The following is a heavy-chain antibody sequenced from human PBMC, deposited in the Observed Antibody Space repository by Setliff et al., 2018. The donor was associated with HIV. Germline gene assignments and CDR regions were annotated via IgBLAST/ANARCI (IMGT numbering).Heavy chain of an antibody. CDR3: ASPTAIPH. D-gene: IGHD2-21*02. V-gene: IGHV1-3*01. CDR1: GYTFTSYA. Sequence: GASVKVSCKASGYTFTSYAINWVRQAPGQGLEWMGQFIPVLDITNYAQKFQGRVTITRDTSASTAYMELSSLRPEDTAVYYCASPTAIPHWGQGTLVTVSS. J-gene: IGHJ4*02. CDR2: FIPVLDIT.